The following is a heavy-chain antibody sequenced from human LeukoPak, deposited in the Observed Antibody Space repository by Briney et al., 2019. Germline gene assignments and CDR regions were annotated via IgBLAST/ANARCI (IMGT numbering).Heavy chain of an antibody. CDR1: GGTFSSYA. J-gene: IGHJ6*02. V-gene: IGHV1-69*13. CDR3: ASHVGVAAAGTLGYYYGMDV. D-gene: IGHD6-13*01. CDR2: IIPVFGTA. Sequence: ASVKVSCKASGGTFSSYAISWVRQASGQGLEWMGGIIPVFGTANYAQKFQGRVTITADESTSTAYMELSSLRSEDTAVYYCASHVGVAAAGTLGYYYGMDVWGQGTTVTVSS.